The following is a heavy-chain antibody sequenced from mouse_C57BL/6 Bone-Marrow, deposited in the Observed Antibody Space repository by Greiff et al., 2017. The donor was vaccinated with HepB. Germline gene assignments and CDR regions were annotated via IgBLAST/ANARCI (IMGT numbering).Heavy chain of an antibody. CDR1: GYAFSSSW. J-gene: IGHJ3*01. D-gene: IGHD2-4*01. CDR3: ARGYDYDGTKFAY. Sequence: QVQLQQSGPELVKPGASVKISCKASGYAFSSSWMNWVKQRPGKGLEWIGRIYPGDGDTNYNGKFKGKATLTADKSSSTAYMQLSSLTSEDSAVYFCARGYDYDGTKFAYWGQGTLVTVSA. V-gene: IGHV1-82*01. CDR2: IYPGDGDT.